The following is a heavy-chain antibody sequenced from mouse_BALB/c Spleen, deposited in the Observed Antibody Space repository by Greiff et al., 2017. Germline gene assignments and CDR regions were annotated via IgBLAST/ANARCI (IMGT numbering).Heavy chain of an antibody. CDR1: GFTFSSYA. J-gene: IGHJ4*01. Sequence: EVMLVESGGGLVKPGGSLKLSCAASGFTFSSYAMSWVRQTPEKRLEWVASISSGGSTYYPDSVKGRFTISRDNARNILYLQMSSLRSEDTAMYYCARNNGSHYAMDYWGQGTSVTVSS. V-gene: IGHV5-6-5*01. D-gene: IGHD1-1*01. CDR3: ARNNGSHYAMDY. CDR2: ISSGGST.